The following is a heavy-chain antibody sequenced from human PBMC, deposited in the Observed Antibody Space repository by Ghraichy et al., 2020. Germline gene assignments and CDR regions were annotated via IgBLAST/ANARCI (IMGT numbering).Heavy chain of an antibody. Sequence: GGSLRLSCAASGFTFSSYSMNWVRQAPGKGLEWVLYISSSSSTIYYADSVKGRFTISRDNAKNSLYLQMNSLRDEDTAVYYCARSRHYYDSSGYLYYFDYWGQGTLVTVSS. J-gene: IGHJ4*02. CDR2: ISSSSSTI. CDR1: GFTFSSYS. D-gene: IGHD3-22*01. V-gene: IGHV3-48*02. CDR3: ARSRHYYDSSGYLYYFDY.